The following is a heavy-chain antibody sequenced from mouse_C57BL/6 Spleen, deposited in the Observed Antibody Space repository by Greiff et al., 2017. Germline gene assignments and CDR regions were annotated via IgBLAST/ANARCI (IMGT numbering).Heavy chain of an antibody. CDR2: ISSGSSTI. CDR1: GFTFSDYG. J-gene: IGHJ1*03. Sequence: DVMLVESGGGLVKPGGSLKLSCAASGFTFSDYGMHWVRQAPEKGLEWVAYISSGSSTIYYADTVKGRFTISRDNAKNTLFLQMTSLRSEDTAMYYCARGIYYGSSLRYWYFDVWGTGTTVTVSS. CDR3: ARGIYYGSSLRYWYFDV. D-gene: IGHD1-1*01. V-gene: IGHV5-17*01.